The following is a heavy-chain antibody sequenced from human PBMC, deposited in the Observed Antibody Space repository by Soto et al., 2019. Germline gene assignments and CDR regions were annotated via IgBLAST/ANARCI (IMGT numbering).Heavy chain of an antibody. CDR2: IYYSGST. Sequence: SETLSLTCTVSGGSISSSSYYWGWIRQPPGKGLEWIGSIYYSGSTYYNPSLKSRVTISVDTSKNQFSLKLSSVTAADTAVYYCARHAIGYCISTSCPEFDYWGQGTLVT. CDR3: ARHAIGYCISTSCPEFDY. J-gene: IGHJ4*02. CDR1: GGSISSSSYY. D-gene: IGHD2-2*01. V-gene: IGHV4-39*01.